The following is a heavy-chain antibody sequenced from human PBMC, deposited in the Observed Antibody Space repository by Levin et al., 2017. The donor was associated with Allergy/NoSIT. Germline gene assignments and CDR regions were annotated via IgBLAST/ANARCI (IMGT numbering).Heavy chain of an antibody. CDR3: AKSRVQVGPRTSRGMDV. J-gene: IGHJ6*02. CDR1: GLSVSNYT. V-gene: IGHV3-21*01. Sequence: GGSLRLSCAASGLSVSNYTMNWIRQAPGKGLQWVSSISSGSDYIWYEDSVKGRFTISRDNAKNSVFLQMRSLRAEDTAVYYCAKSRVQVGPRTSRGMDVWGQGTTVTVSS. CDR2: ISSGSDYI. D-gene: IGHD1-26*01.